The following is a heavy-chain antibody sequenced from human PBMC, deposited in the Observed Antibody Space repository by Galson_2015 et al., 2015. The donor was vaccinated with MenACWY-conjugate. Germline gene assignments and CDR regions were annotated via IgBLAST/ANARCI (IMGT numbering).Heavy chain of an antibody. CDR1: GFTFSSYS. CDR2: ISSSSNYI. J-gene: IGHJ6*02. D-gene: IGHD1-26*01. CDR3: ANRTITVGNYCMVV. Sequence: SLRLSCAASGFTFSSYSMNWVRQAPGKGLEWVSSISSSSNYIYYADSVKGRFTISRDNSKNTLYLQMNSLRAEDTAVYYCANRTITVGNYCMVVSSQSTTVTVSS. V-gene: IGHV3-21*04.